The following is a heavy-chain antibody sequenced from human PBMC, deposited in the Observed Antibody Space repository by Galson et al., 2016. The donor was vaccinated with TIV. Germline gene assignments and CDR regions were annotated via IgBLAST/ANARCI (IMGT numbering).Heavy chain of an antibody. CDR2: IYESGTT. CDR3: VREGSTVTMHHYFGMDV. J-gene: IGHJ6*02. Sequence: WVRQAPGKGLQWIGSIYESGTTYYNPSLKSRLTMSVDTSKNQFSLKLSSVSAADTAVYYCVREGSTVTMHHYFGMDVWGQGTSVTVSS. V-gene: IGHV4-39*07. D-gene: IGHD4-17*01.